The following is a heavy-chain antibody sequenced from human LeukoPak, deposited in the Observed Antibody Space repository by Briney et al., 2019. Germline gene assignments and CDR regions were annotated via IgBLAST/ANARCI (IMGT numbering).Heavy chain of an antibody. CDR1: GYTFTSYD. CDR3: ARGIGSHPERYPAASFYYYYMDV. V-gene: IGHV1-8*01. D-gene: IGHD6-25*01. Sequence: GASVKVSCKASGYTFTSYDINWVRQATGQGLEWMGWMNPNSGNTGYAQKFQGRVTMTRNTSISTAYMELSSLRSEDTAVYYCARGIGSHPERYPAASFYYYYMDVWGKGTTVTISS. CDR2: MNPNSGNT. J-gene: IGHJ6*03.